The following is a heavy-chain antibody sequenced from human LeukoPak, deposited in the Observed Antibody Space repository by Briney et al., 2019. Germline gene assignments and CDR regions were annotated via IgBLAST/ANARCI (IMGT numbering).Heavy chain of an antibody. Sequence: SQTLSLTCSVSGGSISGRSYYWNWIRQPAGKRLEWIGQIYTSGDINYNPSLKSRVTISLDTSKNQFSLKLSSVTAADTAVYYCARSPNFYDGSGYFVDKWGLGTLVTVSS. V-gene: IGHV4-61*09. CDR1: GGSISGRSYY. J-gene: IGHJ4*02. CDR3: ARSPNFYDGSGYFVDK. CDR2: IYTSGDI. D-gene: IGHD3-22*01.